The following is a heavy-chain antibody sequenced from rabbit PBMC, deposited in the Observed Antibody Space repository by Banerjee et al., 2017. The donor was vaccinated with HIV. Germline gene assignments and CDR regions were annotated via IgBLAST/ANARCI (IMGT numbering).Heavy chain of an antibody. J-gene: IGHJ6*01. CDR1: GFDFSSYYM. CDR3: ARDLIGTGNVGYRDTT. V-gene: IGHV1S45*01. Sequence: QEQLKETGGGLVQPGGSLTLSCKASGFDFSSYYMNWVRQAPGKGLEWIACINAGSSGSTYYANWAKGRFTISKTSSTTVTLQMTSLTAADTATYFCARDLIGTGNVGYRDTTWGPGTLVTVS. D-gene: IGHD7-1*01. CDR2: INAGSSGST.